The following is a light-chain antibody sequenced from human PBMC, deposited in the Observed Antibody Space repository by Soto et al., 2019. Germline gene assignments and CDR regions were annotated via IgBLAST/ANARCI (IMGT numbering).Light chain of an antibody. CDR2: DAS. CDR1: QSVSSY. J-gene: IGKJ1*01. V-gene: IGKV3-11*01. Sequence: EIVLTQSPATLSLSPGERATLSCRASQSVSSYLAWYQQKPGQAPRLLIYDASNRETGIPARFSGSGSGTEFTLTISSLEPEDFAVYYCQQRSNWTPTFGQGTKVDIK. CDR3: QQRSNWTPT.